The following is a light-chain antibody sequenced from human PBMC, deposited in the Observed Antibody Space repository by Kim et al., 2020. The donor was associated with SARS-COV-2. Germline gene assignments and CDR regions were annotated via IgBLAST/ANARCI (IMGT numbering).Light chain of an antibody. CDR2: ADN. CDR1: YSNIGSNS. J-gene: IGLJ3*02. V-gene: IGLV1-44*01. Sequence: QSVLTQPPSVSGTPGQRVTISCSGSYSNIGSNSVNWYQHLPGTAPKLLISADNQRPSGVPDRFSGSKSGTSASLAISGLQSDDEADYYCAAWDDSLNGPWVFGGGTQLTVL. CDR3: AAWDDSLNGPWV.